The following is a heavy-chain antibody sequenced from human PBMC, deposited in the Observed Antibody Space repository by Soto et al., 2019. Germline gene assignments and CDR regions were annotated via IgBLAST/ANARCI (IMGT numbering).Heavy chain of an antibody. Sequence: SETLSLTCTVSGDSINTDYYWSWIRQPPGEGLEWIGEINNRGNTNYNPSLKSRVTISLDTSKTQFSLKVESVTAADTAVYYCLLVTYSGMDVWGQGTTVTVSS. D-gene: IGHD5-18*01. CDR3: LLVTYSGMDV. CDR2: INNRGNT. V-gene: IGHV4-34*01. J-gene: IGHJ6*02. CDR1: GDSINTDYY.